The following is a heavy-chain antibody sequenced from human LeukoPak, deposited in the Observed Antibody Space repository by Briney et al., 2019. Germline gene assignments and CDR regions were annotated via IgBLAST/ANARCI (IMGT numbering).Heavy chain of an antibody. J-gene: IGHJ5*02. D-gene: IGHD3-22*01. CDR1: GDSMSTKSYY. Sequence: KTSETLSLTCAVFGDSMSTKSYYWGWIRQPPGKGLEWIGSIYYSGSTYYNPSLKSRVTISVDTSKNQFSLKLSSVTAADTAVYYCARHPFDYYDSSVDWFDPWGQGTLVTVSS. V-gene: IGHV4-39*01. CDR2: IYYSGST. CDR3: ARHPFDYYDSSVDWFDP.